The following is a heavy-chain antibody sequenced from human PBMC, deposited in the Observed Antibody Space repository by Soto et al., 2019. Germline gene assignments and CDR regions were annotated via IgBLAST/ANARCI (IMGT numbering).Heavy chain of an antibody. CDR1: GGTISNYY. CDR2: IYYRGST. CDR3: ARGGYNWNDVTDY. V-gene: IGHV4-59*01. Sequence: PSVTLSLTCTVSGGTISNYYWSWIRKPPGKGLEWIGYIYYRGSTNYNPSLKSRVTISVDTSKNQFSLKLSSVTAADTAVYYCARGGYNWNDVTDYWGQGTLVTVSS. D-gene: IGHD1-20*01. J-gene: IGHJ4*02.